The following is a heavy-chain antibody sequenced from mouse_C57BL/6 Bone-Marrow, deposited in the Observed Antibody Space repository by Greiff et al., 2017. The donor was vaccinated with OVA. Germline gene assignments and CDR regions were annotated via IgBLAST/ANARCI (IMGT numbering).Heavy chain of an antibody. CDR3: ARKEGLYGNYFMDY. CDR1: GYSFTGYY. D-gene: IGHD2-1*01. CDR2: INPSTGGT. Sequence: EVMLVESGPELVKPGASVKISCKASGYSFTGYYMNWVKQSPEKSLEWIGEINPSTGGTTYNQKFKAKATLTVDKSSSTAYMQLKSLTSEDSAVYYCARKEGLYGNYFMDYWGQGTSVTVSS. J-gene: IGHJ4*01. V-gene: IGHV1-42*01.